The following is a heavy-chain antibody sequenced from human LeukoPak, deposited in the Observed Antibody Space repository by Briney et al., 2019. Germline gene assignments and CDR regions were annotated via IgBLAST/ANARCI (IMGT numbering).Heavy chain of an antibody. CDR2: IIPIFGTA. Sequence: GASVKVSCKASGGTFSSYAISWVRQAPGQGLEWMGGIIPIFGTANYAQKFQGRVTITADESTSTAYMELSSLRSEDTAVYYCASADMITFGGVIAHLDYWGQGTLVTVSS. J-gene: IGHJ4*02. CDR3: ASADMITFGGVIAHLDY. D-gene: IGHD3-16*02. CDR1: GGTFSSYA. V-gene: IGHV1-69*13.